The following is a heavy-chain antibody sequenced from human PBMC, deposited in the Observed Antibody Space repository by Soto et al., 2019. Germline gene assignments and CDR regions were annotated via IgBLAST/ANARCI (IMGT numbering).Heavy chain of an antibody. CDR2: INHSGST. D-gene: IGHD3-3*01. Sequence: SETLSLTCAVYGGSFSGYYWSWIRQPPGKGLEWIGEINHSGSTNYNPSLKSRVTISVDTSKNQFSLKLSSVTAADTAVYYCARNGSYYDFWSGYYFGGGMDVWGKGTTVTVSS. CDR3: ARNGSYYDFWSGYYFGGGMDV. J-gene: IGHJ6*04. CDR1: GGSFSGYY. V-gene: IGHV4-34*01.